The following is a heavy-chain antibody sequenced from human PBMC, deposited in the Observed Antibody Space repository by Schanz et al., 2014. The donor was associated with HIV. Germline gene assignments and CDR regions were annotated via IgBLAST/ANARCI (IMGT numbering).Heavy chain of an antibody. CDR2: INPNSGGT. Sequence: QVQLVQSGAEVKKPGASVKVSCKAFGYTFTGYYIHWVRQAPGQGLEWMGWINPNSGGTNYAQKFQGRVTISRDTSISTAYMEVSRLRSDDTAVYYCASAGFDDSSGYPDYWGQGTLVTVSS. J-gene: IGHJ4*02. D-gene: IGHD3-22*01. CDR1: GYTFTGYY. CDR3: ASAGFDDSSGYPDY. V-gene: IGHV1-2*02.